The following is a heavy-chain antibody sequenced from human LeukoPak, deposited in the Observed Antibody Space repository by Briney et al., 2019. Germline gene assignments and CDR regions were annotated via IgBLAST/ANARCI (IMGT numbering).Heavy chain of an antibody. CDR2: ISVYNGDT. V-gene: IGHV1-18*01. Sequence: ASVKVSCKASGYIFTTYAISWVRQAPGQGLEWMGWISVYNGDTNYAQNLRGRVTMTTDTSTSTAYMELRSLRSDDTAVYYCARDGLGTAVDYWGQGTLVSVSS. CDR3: ARDGLGTAVDY. J-gene: IGHJ4*02. CDR1: GYIFTTYA. D-gene: IGHD6-13*01.